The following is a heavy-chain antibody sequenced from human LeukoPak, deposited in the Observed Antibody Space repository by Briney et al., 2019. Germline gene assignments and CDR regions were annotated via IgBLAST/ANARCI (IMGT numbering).Heavy chain of an antibody. Sequence: GGSLRLSCAASGFTFSSYSMDWVRQAPGKGLEWISYISSSGGAIYYADSVKGRFTISRDNAKNSLYLQMNSLRAEDTAVYYCARIGGWFGNDYWGQGTLVTVSS. J-gene: IGHJ4*02. CDR2: ISSSGGAI. V-gene: IGHV3-48*01. CDR1: GFTFSSYS. CDR3: ARIGGWFGNDY. D-gene: IGHD3-10*01.